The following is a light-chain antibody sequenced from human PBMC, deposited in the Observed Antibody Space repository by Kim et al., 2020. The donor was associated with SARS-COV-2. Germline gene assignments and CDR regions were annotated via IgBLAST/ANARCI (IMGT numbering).Light chain of an antibody. CDR1: QEVGVE. V-gene: IGKV3-15*01. CDR3: HQYNTRPPWT. Sequence: GERATLYCIVRQEVGVELAWYQQSRGQANRRLSYHASSRATDVAARFSGSGSGRELTLTITSVQSEDFVFYYCHQYNTRPPWTFGQGTKVEIK. J-gene: IGKJ1*01. CDR2: HAS.